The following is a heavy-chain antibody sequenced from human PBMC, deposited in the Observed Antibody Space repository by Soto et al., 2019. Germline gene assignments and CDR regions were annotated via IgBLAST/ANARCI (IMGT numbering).Heavy chain of an antibody. Sequence: EVQLVQSGAEVKKPGESLKISCKASGYSFINYWIGWVRQMPGKGLEWMGIIYPRDSDTRYSPSFQGQVTISADKSINIAYLQWTSLKASDTAMYYCARHLVVPDAMVDSWGQGTLVTVSS. CDR3: ARHLVVPDAMVDS. J-gene: IGHJ4*02. V-gene: IGHV5-51*01. CDR2: IYPRDSDT. D-gene: IGHD2-2*01. CDR1: GYSFINYW.